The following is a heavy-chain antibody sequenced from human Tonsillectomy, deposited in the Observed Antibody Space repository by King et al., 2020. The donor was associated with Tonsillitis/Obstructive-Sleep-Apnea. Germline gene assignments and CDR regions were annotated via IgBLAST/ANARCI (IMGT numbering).Heavy chain of an antibody. V-gene: IGHV4-39*01. D-gene: IGHD3-22*01. J-gene: IGHJ4*02. CDR2: IYYSGST. Sequence: QLQESGPGLVKPSETLSLTCTVSGVSISSTTYYWGWIRQPPGKGLEWIGTIYYSGSTYYNPSLKSRVTISVDTSKNQFSLKLSSVTAADTAVYYCAITMIVVVTGNYLDYWGQGTLVTVSS. CDR3: AITMIVVVTGNYLDY. CDR1: GVSISSTTYY.